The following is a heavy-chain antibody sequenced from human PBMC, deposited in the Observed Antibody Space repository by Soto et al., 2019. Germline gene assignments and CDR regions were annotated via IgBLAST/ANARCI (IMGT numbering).Heavy chain of an antibody. J-gene: IGHJ4*02. Sequence: ASVKVSCKVIGYTLSELSLHWVRQAPGKGLEWMGGFDRENGETIYAQKFQGRVTTTEDTSTETAYMELSSLRSEDTAVYYCAHSGNYSPYFDYWGQGTLVTVSS. CDR3: AHSGNYSPYFDY. V-gene: IGHV1-24*01. D-gene: IGHD3-10*01. CDR2: FDRENGET. CDR1: GYTLSELS.